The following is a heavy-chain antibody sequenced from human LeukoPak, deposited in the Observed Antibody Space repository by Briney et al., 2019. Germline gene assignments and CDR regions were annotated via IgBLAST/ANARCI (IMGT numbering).Heavy chain of an antibody. D-gene: IGHD3-22*01. CDR2: IYYSGST. J-gene: IGHJ4*02. CDR3: ARCSYDSSGYAPSIFDY. Sequence: SETLSLTCTVSGGSISRGGYYWSWIRQHPGKGLEWIGYIYYSGSTYYNPSLKSRVTISVDTSKNQFSLKLSSVTAADTAVYYCARCSYDSSGYAPSIFDYWGQGTLVTVSS. CDR1: GGSISRGGYY. V-gene: IGHV4-31*03.